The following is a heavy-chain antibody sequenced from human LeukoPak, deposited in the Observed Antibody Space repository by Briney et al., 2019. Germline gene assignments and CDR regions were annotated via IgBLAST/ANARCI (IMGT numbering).Heavy chain of an antibody. D-gene: IGHD1-26*01. CDR1: GGSFSGYY. V-gene: IGHV4-34*01. J-gene: IGHJ5*02. CDR3: ARVRGATWGYNWFDP. CDR2: INHSGST. Sequence: SETLSLTCAVYGGSFSGYYWSWIRQPPGKGLEWIGEINHSGSTNYNPSLKSRVTISVDTSKNQFSLKLSSVTAADTAVYYCARVRGATWGYNWFDPWGQGTLVTVSS.